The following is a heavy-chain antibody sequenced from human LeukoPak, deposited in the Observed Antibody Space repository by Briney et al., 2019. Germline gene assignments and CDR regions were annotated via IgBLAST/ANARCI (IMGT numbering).Heavy chain of an antibody. Sequence: SETLSLTCTVSGGSISSSSYYWGWIRQPPGKGLEWIGSIYYSGSTYYNPSLKSRVTISVDTSKNQFSLKLSSVSAADTAVYYCARGLGYGSGSYYLGFDMWGQGTMVTVSS. CDR2: IYYSGST. CDR1: GGSISSSSYY. J-gene: IGHJ3*02. D-gene: IGHD3-10*01. V-gene: IGHV4-39*01. CDR3: ARGLGYGSGSYYLGFDM.